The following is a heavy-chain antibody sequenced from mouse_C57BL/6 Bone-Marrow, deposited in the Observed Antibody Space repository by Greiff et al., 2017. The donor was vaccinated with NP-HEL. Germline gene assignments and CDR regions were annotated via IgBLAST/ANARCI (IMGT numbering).Heavy chain of an antibody. CDR1: GYTFTSSG. D-gene: IGHD2-5*01. V-gene: IGHV1-81*01. Sequence: QVQLKQSGAELARPGASVQLSCKASGYTFTSSGISWVKQRTGQGLEWIGEIYPRSGNTYYNEKFKGKATLTADKSSSTAYMELRSLTSEDAAVYFCAYYSNFGKNWGQGTTLTVSS. CDR3: AYYSNFGKN. CDR2: IYPRSGNT. J-gene: IGHJ2*01.